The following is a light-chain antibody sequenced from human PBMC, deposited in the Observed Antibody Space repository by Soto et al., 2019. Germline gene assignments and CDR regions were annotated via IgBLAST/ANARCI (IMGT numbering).Light chain of an antibody. J-gene: IGKJ2*01. CDR2: GAS. Sequence: DIQMTQSPSSLSASVGDRVTITCRASQSISSYLNWYQQKPGKAPKLLIYGASSLQSGVPSRSSGSGFGTDFTLTISSLQPEDFATYYCQQSYGTPYTFGQGTKLEIK. CDR3: QQSYGTPYT. V-gene: IGKV1-39*01. CDR1: QSISSY.